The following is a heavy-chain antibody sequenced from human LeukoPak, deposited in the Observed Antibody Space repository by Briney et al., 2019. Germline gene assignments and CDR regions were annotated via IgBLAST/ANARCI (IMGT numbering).Heavy chain of an antibody. CDR3: ARVMDYYGSGSYYTLDY. D-gene: IGHD3-10*01. J-gene: IGHJ4*02. CDR2: ISAYNGNT. CDR1: GYTFTSYG. Sequence: GASVKVSCKASGYTFTSYGISWVRQAPGQGLEWMGWISAYNGNTNYAQKLQGRVTMTRDTSTSTVYMELSSLRSEDTAVYYCARVMDYYGSGSYYTLDYWGQGTLVTVSS. V-gene: IGHV1-18*01.